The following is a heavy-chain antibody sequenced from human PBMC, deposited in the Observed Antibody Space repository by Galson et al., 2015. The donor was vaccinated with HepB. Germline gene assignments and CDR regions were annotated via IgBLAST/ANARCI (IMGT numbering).Heavy chain of an antibody. Sequence: SLRLSCAASGFTFSDHYMDWVRQAPGKGLEWMALIWKDGSNKHYADSLKGRFRISRDNAKNTLFLEADSVRAEDTAVYYCAREDATITVAALEYWGPGVLVTVSS. CDR3: AREDATITVAALEY. J-gene: IGHJ4*02. CDR1: GFTFSDHY. CDR2: IWKDGSNK. V-gene: IGHV3-33*08. D-gene: IGHD6-13*01.